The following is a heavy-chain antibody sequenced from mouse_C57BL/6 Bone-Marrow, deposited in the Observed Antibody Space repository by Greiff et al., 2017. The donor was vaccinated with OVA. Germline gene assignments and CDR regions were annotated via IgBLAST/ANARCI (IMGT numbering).Heavy chain of an antibody. Sequence: EVHLVESGGGLVKPGGSLKLSCAASGFTFSDYGMHWVRQAPEKGLEWVAYISSGSSTIYYADTVKGRFTISRDNAKNTLFLQMTSLRSEDTAMYYCARLGITSWFAYWGQGTLVTVSA. CDR1: GFTFSDYG. CDR3: ARLGITSWFAY. CDR2: ISSGSSTI. V-gene: IGHV5-17*01. D-gene: IGHD2-4*01. J-gene: IGHJ3*01.